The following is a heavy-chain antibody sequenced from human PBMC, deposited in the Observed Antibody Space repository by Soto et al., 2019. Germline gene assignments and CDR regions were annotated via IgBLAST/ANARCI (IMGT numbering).Heavy chain of an antibody. V-gene: IGHV3-33*01. J-gene: IGHJ6*02. Sequence: GGSLRLSCAASGFTFSSYGMHWVRQAPGKGLEWVAVIWYDGSNKYYADSVKGRFTISRDNSKNTLYLQMNSLRAEDTAVYYCARDSDTAMVTDLYPGYYYGMDVWGQGTTVTVSS. CDR2: IWYDGSNK. D-gene: IGHD5-18*01. CDR1: GFTFSSYG. CDR3: ARDSDTAMVTDLYPGYYYGMDV.